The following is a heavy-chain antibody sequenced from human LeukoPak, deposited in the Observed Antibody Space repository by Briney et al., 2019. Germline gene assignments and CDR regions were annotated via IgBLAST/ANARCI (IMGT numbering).Heavy chain of an antibody. Sequence: KPSETLSLTCAVYGGSFSGYYWSWIRQPPGKGLEWIGEINHSGSTNYNPSLKSRVTISVDTSKNQFSLKLSSVTAADTAVYYCARQGLLWFGHSNWFDPWGQGTLVTVSS. CDR2: INHSGST. CDR3: ARQGLLWFGHSNWFDP. V-gene: IGHV4-34*01. J-gene: IGHJ5*02. CDR1: GGSFSGYY. D-gene: IGHD3-10*01.